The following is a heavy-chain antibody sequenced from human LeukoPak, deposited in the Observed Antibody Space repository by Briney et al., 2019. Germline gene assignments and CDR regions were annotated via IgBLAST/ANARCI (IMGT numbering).Heavy chain of an antibody. J-gene: IGHJ4*02. D-gene: IGHD1-26*01. CDR2: IRSKAYGGTT. Sequence: GGSLRLSCTASGFTFGDYAMSWVRQAPGKGLERVGFIRSKAYGGTTEYAASVKGRFTISRDDSKSIAYLQMNSLKTEDTAVYYCTSSGSPEWGQGTLVTVSS. CDR1: GFTFGDYA. V-gene: IGHV3-49*04. CDR3: TSSGSPE.